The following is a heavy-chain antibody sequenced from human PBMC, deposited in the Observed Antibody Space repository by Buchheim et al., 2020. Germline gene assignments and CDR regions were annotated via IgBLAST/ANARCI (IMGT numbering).Heavy chain of an antibody. Sequence: QVQLQQWGAGLLKPSETLSLTCAVYGGSFSGYYWSWIRQPPGKGLEWIGEINHSVSTNYNPSLKSRVTISVDTSKNQFSLKLSSVTAADTAVYYCANKWADYGDSFPFNYGMDVWGQGTT. J-gene: IGHJ6*02. V-gene: IGHV4-34*01. CDR3: ANKWADYGDSFPFNYGMDV. D-gene: IGHD4-17*01. CDR1: GGSFSGYY. CDR2: INHSVST.